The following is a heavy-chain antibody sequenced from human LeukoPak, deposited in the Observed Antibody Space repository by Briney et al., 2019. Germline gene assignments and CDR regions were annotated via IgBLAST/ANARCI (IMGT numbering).Heavy chain of an antibody. CDR3: ARDYQRASSGCSNCFDD. Sequence: PSETLSLTCTVSGGSISSYYWRWIRQPPGKGLEWVGSIGYAGSTNYTASLKSRVTISIDTSKNKFSLKLSSVTAADTAVYYCARDYQRASSGCSNCFDDWGQGTLVTVSS. CDR2: IGYAGST. D-gene: IGHD6-19*01. J-gene: IGHJ4*01. V-gene: IGHV4-59*12. CDR1: GGSISSYY.